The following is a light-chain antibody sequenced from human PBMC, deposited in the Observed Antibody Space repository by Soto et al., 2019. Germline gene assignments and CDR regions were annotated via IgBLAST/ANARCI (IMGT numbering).Light chain of an antibody. V-gene: IGLV2-14*01. CDR3: SSYTSSSPLYV. CDR2: DVS. J-gene: IGLJ1*01. Sequence: QSALTQPASVSGSPGQSITISCTGTSSDVGGYNYVSWYQQHPGKAPKLMIYDVSNRPSGVSNRFSGPKSGNTASLTISGLQAKDEHDYYCSSYTSSSPLYVFGTGTKLT. CDR1: SSDVGGYNY.